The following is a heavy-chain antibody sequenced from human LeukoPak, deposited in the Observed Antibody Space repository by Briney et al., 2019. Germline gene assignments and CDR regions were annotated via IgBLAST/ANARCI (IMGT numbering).Heavy chain of an antibody. D-gene: IGHD6-13*01. CDR1: GFTFGSYW. CDR2: INQDGGEE. Sequence: GGSLRLSCAASGFTFGSYWMSWVRQAPGKGLEWVANINQDGGEEYYVDSVKGRFTISRDNAKSSLYLQLNSLRADDTAVYYCARDPAAWDFWGQGTLVTVSS. J-gene: IGHJ4*02. CDR3: ARDPAAWDF. V-gene: IGHV3-7*01.